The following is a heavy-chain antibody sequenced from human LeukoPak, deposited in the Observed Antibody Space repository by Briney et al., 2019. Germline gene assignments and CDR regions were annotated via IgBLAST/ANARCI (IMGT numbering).Heavy chain of an antibody. Sequence: SETLSLTCTVSGGSISSSSYYWGWIRQPPGKGLEWIGSFFYTGSTYYNPSLKSRVTVSLDTSKNQFSLKLSSVTAADTAVYYCAKSDYYASGLDYWGQGTLVTVSS. J-gene: IGHJ4*02. CDR1: GGSISSSSYY. V-gene: IGHV4-39*07. CDR3: AKSDYYASGLDY. D-gene: IGHD3-10*01. CDR2: FFYTGST.